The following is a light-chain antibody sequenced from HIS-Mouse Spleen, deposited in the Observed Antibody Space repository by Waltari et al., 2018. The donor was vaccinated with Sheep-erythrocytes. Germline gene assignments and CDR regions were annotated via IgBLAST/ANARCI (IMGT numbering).Light chain of an antibody. J-gene: IGLJ3*02. Sequence: QSALTQPASVSGSPGQSITIPCTGTSIDGGSYNLVSWYQQHPGKAPKLLIYEGSKRPSGVSNRFSGSKSGNTASLTISGLQAEDEADYYCCSYAGSSTPWVFGGGTKLTVL. CDR2: EGS. CDR1: SIDGGSYNL. V-gene: IGLV2-23*01. CDR3: CSYAGSSTPWV.